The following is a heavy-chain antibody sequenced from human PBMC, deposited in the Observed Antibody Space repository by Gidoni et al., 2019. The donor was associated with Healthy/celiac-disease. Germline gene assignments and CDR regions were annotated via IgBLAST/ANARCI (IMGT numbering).Heavy chain of an antibody. J-gene: IGHJ5*02. D-gene: IGHD3-16*02. CDR2: IYYSGST. V-gene: IGHV4-31*03. CDR1: GGSISSGGYY. Sequence: QVQLQESGPGLVKPSQTLSLTCTVSGGSISSGGYYWSWIRQHPGKGLEWIGYIYYSGSTYYNPSLKSRVTISVDTSKNQFSLKLSSVTAADTAVYYCARDRGAPYYDYVWGSYRPIGWFDPWGQGTLVTVSS. CDR3: ARDRGAPYYDYVWGSYRPIGWFDP.